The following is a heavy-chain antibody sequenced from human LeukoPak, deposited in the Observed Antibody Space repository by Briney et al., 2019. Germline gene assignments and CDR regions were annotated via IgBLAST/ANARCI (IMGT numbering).Heavy chain of an antibody. Sequence: PSETLSLTCAVSGGPSSGYFWSWIPQSSGPGLEWIGEIHNSGTTNYNPSLNSRVTISEDTSKNQFYLNLSSVTAADTAVYYCARRYYYNLGSFPFDFWGQGTLVTVSS. D-gene: IGHD3-10*01. V-gene: IGHV4-34*01. CDR2: IHNSGTT. CDR1: GGPSSGYF. CDR3: ARRYYYNLGSFPFDF. J-gene: IGHJ4*02.